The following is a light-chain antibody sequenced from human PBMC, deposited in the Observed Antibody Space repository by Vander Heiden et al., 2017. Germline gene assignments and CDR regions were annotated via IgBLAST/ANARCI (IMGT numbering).Light chain of an antibody. Sequence: EIVMTQSPPSLPVTPGEPASISCRSSQILLHSDADSYLDWYLQKPGQAPQLLIYLGSNRACGVPDRFSGSGSGTDFILNISRVEAEDVGVYFCMQALQSHCTFGHGTKLEIK. V-gene: IGKV2-28*01. CDR1: QILLHSDADSY. CDR3: MQALQSHCT. CDR2: LGS. J-gene: IGKJ1*01.